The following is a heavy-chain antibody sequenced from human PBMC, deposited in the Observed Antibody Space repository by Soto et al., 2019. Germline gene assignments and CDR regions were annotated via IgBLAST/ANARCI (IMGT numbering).Heavy chain of an antibody. J-gene: IGHJ5*02. V-gene: IGHV1-18*01. Sequence: QVQLVQSVGEVKRPGASVKVSCKTSGYTFSNYGITWVRQAPGQPLEWLGWISLYSDGTNYAQKFQGRVSMTPDTSTTTAYMELRSLRSDDTAVYYCARVVPGAEAWFGPWGQGTLVTVSS. CDR3: ARVVPGAEAWFGP. CDR1: GYTFSNYG. D-gene: IGHD2-2*01. CDR2: ISLYSDGT.